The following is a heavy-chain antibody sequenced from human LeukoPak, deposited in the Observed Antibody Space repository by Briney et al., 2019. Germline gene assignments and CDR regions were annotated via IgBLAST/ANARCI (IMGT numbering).Heavy chain of an antibody. V-gene: IGHV4-30-2*01. CDR1: GGSFSGYS. J-gene: IGHJ3*02. CDR3: ARGLSGYDAFDI. Sequence: SETLSLTCAVYGGSFSGYSWSWIRQPPGKGLEWIGYIYHSGSTYYNPSLKSRVTISVDRSKNQFSLKLSSVTAADTAVYYCARGLSGYDAFDIWGQGTMVTVSS. CDR2: IYHSGST. D-gene: IGHD3-16*02.